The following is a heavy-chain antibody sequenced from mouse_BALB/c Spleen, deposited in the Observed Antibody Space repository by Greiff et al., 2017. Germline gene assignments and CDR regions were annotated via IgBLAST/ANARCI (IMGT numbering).Heavy chain of an antibody. CDR1: GFTFSSYT. CDR3: ARVPYYYAMDY. Sequence: EVKLVESGGGLVQPGGSLKLSCAASGFTFSSYTMSWVRQTPEKRLEWVAYISNGGGSTYYPDTVKGRITISRDNAKNTLYLQMSSLKSEDTAMYYCARVPYYYAMDYWGQGTSVTVSS. V-gene: IGHV5-12-2*01. CDR2: ISNGGGST. J-gene: IGHJ4*01. D-gene: IGHD5-1*01.